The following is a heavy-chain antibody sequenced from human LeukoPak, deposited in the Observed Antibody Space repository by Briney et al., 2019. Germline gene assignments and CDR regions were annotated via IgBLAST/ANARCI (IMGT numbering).Heavy chain of an antibody. CDR1: GFTFSSYA. CDR2: ISYDGSNK. V-gene: IGHV3-30-3*01. CDR3: ARDLRPYDSSGYLFDY. D-gene: IGHD3-22*01. J-gene: IGHJ4*02. Sequence: PGGSLRLSCAASGFTFSSYAMHWVRQAPGKGLEWVAVISYDGSNKHYADSVKGRFTISRDNSKNTLYLQMNSLRAEDTAVYYCARDLRPYDSSGYLFDYWGQGTLVTVSS.